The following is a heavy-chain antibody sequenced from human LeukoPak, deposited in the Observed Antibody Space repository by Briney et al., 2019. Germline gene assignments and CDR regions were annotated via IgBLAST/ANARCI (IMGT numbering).Heavy chain of an antibody. J-gene: IGHJ6*03. CDR3: ARAGEMRYMDV. D-gene: IGHD5-24*01. CDR2: IKGNGATT. CDR1: GFTFSSYG. V-gene: IGHV3-48*04. Sequence: GGTLRLSCAASGFTFSSYGMSWIRQAPGRGLEWVSHIKGNGATTYYADSVRGRFTISRDNAKNSLFLQMNSLRVDDTATYYCARAGEMRYMDVWGKGTAVAVS.